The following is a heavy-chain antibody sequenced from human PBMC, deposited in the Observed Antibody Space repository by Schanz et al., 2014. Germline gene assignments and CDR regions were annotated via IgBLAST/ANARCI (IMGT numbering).Heavy chain of an antibody. V-gene: IGHV3-30*18. CDR2: ISYDGRNN. CDR1: GFNFSGYG. Sequence: QVPLVESGGGVVQPGRSLRLSCVTSGFNFSGYGMHWARQAPGNGLEWVAYISYDGRNNFQADAVRGRFTTSRDISKNTLFLQMNSLRVEDTAVDYCAQDFSGYPAYWGQGTLVTVSS. J-gene: IGHJ4*02. CDR3: AQDFSGYPAY. D-gene: IGHD5-12*01.